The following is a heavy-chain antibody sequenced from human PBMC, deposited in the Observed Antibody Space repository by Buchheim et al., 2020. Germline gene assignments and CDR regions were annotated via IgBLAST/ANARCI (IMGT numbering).Heavy chain of an antibody. V-gene: IGHV3-23*01. J-gene: IGHJ6*02. CDR1: GFTFSRYA. Sequence: EVQLLESGGGLAQPGGSLRLSCAASGFTFSRYAKSWVRQGPGMGLEWVSANSGSGGSTYYADSVKGRFSISRDNSKNTLYLQMNSLRAEDTAVYYCAKDLVLDYYYYYGMDVWGQGTT. CDR3: AKDLVLDYYYYYGMDV. D-gene: IGHD6-13*01. CDR2: NSGSGGST.